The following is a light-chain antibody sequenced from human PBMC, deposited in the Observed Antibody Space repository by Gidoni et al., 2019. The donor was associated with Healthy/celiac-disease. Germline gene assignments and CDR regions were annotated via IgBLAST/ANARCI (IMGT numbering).Light chain of an antibody. J-gene: IGKJ2*01. Sequence: EIVMTQSPATLTVSPGERHTLSGRASQSVSSNLAWYQQKPGQAPRLLIYGASTRATGIPARFSGSWSGTAFTLTISSLQSEDFAVYYCQQYNNWPYTFGQGTKLEIK. CDR3: QQYNNWPYT. CDR1: QSVSSN. V-gene: IGKV3-15*01. CDR2: GAS.